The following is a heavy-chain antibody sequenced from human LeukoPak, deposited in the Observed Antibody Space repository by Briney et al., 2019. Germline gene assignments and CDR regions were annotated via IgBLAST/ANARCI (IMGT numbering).Heavy chain of an antibody. D-gene: IGHD6-13*01. CDR1: GYTFTSYG. Sequence: GASVTVSFKASGYTFTSYGISWVRQAPGQGLEWMGWISAYNGNTNYAQKLQGRVTMTTDTSTSTAYMELRSLRSDDTAVYYCARDFEQQLVRLYYYGMDVWGQGTTVTVSS. CDR3: ARDFEQQLVRLYYYGMDV. CDR2: ISAYNGNT. V-gene: IGHV1-18*01. J-gene: IGHJ6*02.